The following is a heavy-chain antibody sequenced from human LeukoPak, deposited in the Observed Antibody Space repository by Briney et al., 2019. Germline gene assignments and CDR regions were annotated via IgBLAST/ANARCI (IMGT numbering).Heavy chain of an antibody. CDR2: IYSGGST. J-gene: IGHJ4*02. Sequence: PGGSLRLSCAASGFTVSSNYMSWVRQAPGKGLEWVSVIYSGGSTYYADSVKGRFTISRDNSKNTLYLQMNSLRAEDTAVYYCARWGIYGSGSYYNVVYFDYWGQGTLVTVSS. V-gene: IGHV3-53*01. CDR3: ARWGIYGSGSYYNVVYFDY. CDR1: GFTVSSNY. D-gene: IGHD3-10*01.